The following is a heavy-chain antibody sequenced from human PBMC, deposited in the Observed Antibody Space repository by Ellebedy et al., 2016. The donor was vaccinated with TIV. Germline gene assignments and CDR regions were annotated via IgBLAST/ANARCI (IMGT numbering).Heavy chain of an antibody. J-gene: IGHJ4*02. CDR1: GYTFTGYY. CDR3: VKDLTNPLKGDY. CDR2: INPNNGDT. Sequence: AASVKVSCKASGYTFTGYYIHWVRQSPGQGLAWMAWINPNNGDTAFAQSLQGRVTMTTDTSISTAYMELSSLTSDDTAVYYCVKDLTNPLKGDYWGQGTLVTVSS. V-gene: IGHV1-2*02. D-gene: IGHD1-14*01.